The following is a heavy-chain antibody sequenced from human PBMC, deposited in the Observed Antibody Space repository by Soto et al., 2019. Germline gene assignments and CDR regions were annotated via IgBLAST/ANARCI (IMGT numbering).Heavy chain of an antibody. J-gene: IGHJ5*02. CDR2: ISGSGGST. V-gene: IGHV3-23*01. CDR3: AKDPRRNFCTNGVCSYNWFDP. D-gene: IGHD2-8*01. CDR1: GFTFSSYA. Sequence: EVQLLESGGGLVQPGGSLRLSCAASGFTFSSYAMSWVRQAPGKGLEWVSAISGSGGSTYYADSVKGRFTISRDNSKNTLYLQMNRLRAEDTAVYYCAKDPRRNFCTNGVCSYNWFDPWGQGTLVTVSS.